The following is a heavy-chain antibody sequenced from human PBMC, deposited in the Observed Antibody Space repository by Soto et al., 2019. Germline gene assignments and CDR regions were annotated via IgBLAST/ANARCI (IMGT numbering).Heavy chain of an antibody. J-gene: IGHJ4*02. V-gene: IGHV3-23*01. CDR2: ITGNSDRT. D-gene: IGHD6-13*01. Sequence: PGGSLRLSCVVSGVTIRAYAMSWVRRAPGKGLEWVSAITGNSDRTYHAASVMGRFTISRDNSKNTLYLQMNSLRAEDTAVYYCARIAAAGTNFDYWGQGTLVTVSS. CDR1: GVTIRAYA. CDR3: ARIAAAGTNFDY.